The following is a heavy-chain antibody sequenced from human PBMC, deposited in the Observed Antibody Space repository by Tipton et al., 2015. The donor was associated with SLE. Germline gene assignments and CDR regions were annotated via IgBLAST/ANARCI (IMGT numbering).Heavy chain of an antibody. CDR2: IYYRGNT. CDR3: ARVRWGYCATTSCDHYYYMDV. D-gene: IGHD2-2*01. V-gene: IGHV4-39*07. Sequence: GLVKPSETLSLTCTVSNVSISSSTYYWGWIRQPPGKGLEWIGSIYYRGNTYYNPSLKSRVTISVDTSKNQFSLKLSSVTAADTAVYYCARVRWGYCATTSCDHYYYMDVWGKGTTVTVSS. J-gene: IGHJ6*03. CDR1: NVSISSSTYY.